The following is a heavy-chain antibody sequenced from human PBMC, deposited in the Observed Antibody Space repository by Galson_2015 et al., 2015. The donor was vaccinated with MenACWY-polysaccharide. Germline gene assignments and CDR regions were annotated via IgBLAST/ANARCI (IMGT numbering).Heavy chain of an antibody. CDR3: ARVPDLEHGPRGDWLGPMDV. CDR2: IYYSGST. D-gene: IGHD3-9*01. Sequence: LSLTCTVSGGSISSYYWSWIRQPPGKGLEWIGYIYYSGSTNYNPSLESRVTISVDTSKNRFSLKLSSVTAADTAVYYCARVPDLEHGPRGDWLGPMDVWGQGTTVTVSS. J-gene: IGHJ6*02. CDR1: GGSISSYY. V-gene: IGHV4-59*01.